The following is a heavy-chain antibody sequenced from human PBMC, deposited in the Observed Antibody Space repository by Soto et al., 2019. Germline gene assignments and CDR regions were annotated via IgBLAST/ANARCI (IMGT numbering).Heavy chain of an antibody. CDR1: GFTFKNYW. V-gene: IGHV3-7*01. J-gene: IGHJ4*02. CDR2: INEDGSEE. Sequence: DVQLVESGGGLAQPGGSLRLSCRGSGFTFKNYWMDWVRQAPGKGLEWVANINEDGSEENYVDSVKGRFAISRDNADNLLSLQMNSLRVEDSAVYYCARYPRFVETGFDYWAQGTLVTVSS. D-gene: IGHD3-10*02. CDR3: ARYPRFVETGFDY.